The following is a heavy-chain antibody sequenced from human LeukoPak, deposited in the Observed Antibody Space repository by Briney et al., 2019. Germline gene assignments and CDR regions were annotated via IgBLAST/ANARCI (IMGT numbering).Heavy chain of an antibody. CDR2: IKQDESEK. D-gene: IGHD3/OR15-3a*01. CDR3: TRASAGLSYLDL. CDR1: GFTSSNYW. V-gene: IGHV3-7*01. J-gene: IGHJ2*01. Sequence: GGSLRLSCAASGFTSSNYWMSWVRQAPGKGLEWVANIKQDESEKYYVDSVKGRFTISRDNAKNSLYLQMNSLRAEDTAIYYCTRASAGLSYLDLWGRGTLVTVSS.